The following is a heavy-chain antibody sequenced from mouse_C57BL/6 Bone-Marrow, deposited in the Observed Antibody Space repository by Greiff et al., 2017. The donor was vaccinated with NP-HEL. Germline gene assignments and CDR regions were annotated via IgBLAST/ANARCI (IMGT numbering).Heavy chain of an antibody. CDR3: ALYGSSYPTWYFDV. CDR2: IWGDGSA. V-gene: IGHV2-3*01. CDR1: GFSLTSYG. D-gene: IGHD1-1*01. J-gene: IGHJ1*03. Sequence: VQGVESGPGLVAPSQSLSITCTVSGFSLTSYGVSWVRQPPGKGLEWLGVIWGDGSANYHSALISRLSISKDNSKSQVFLKLNSLQTDDTATYYCALYGSSYPTWYFDVWGTGTTVTVSS.